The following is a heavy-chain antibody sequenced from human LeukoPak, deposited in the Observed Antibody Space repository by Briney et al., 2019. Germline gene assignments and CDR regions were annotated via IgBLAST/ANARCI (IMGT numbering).Heavy chain of an antibody. CDR1: GFIFSNYG. CDR3: AANYYDSSGYLMA. J-gene: IGHJ5*02. Sequence: PGGSLRLSCAASGFIFSNYGMHWVRQAPGKGLEWVAVIWSDGSDKYYADFVRGRSTISRDNSKNTLYLQMNSLRAEDTAVYYCAANYYDSSGYLMAWGQGTLVTVSS. V-gene: IGHV3-33*01. CDR2: IWSDGSDK. D-gene: IGHD3-22*01.